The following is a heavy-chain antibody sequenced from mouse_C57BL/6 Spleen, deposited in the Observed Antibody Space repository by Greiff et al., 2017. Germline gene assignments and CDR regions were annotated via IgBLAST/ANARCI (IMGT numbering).Heavy chain of an antibody. CDR3: AIPPGGYAMDY. CDR2: ISDGGSYT. Sequence: EVQLQQSGGGLVKPGGSLKLSCAASGFTFSSYAMSWVRQTPEKRLEWVATISDGGSYTYYPDNVKGRFTISRDNAKNNLYLQMSHLKSEDTAMYYCAIPPGGYAMDYWGQGTSVTVSS. J-gene: IGHJ4*01. CDR1: GFTFSSYA. V-gene: IGHV5-4*01.